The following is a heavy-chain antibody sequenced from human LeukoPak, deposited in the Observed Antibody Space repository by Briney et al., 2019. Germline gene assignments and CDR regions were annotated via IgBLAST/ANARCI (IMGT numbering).Heavy chain of an antibody. V-gene: IGHV3-21*01. Sequence: GSLRLSCAASGFTFSSYSMNWVRQAPGKGLEWVSSISSSSSYICYADSVEGRFTISRDNAKNSLYLQMNSLRAEDTAVYYCARAAMDVWGKGTTVTVSS. CDR3: ARAAMDV. CDR1: GFTFSSYS. J-gene: IGHJ6*04. CDR2: ISSSSSYI.